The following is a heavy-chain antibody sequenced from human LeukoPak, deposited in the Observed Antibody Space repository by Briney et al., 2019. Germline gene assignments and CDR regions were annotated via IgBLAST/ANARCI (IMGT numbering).Heavy chain of an antibody. J-gene: IGHJ6*03. CDR2: ISDYNGNT. V-gene: IGHV1-18*01. CDR1: GYTLTAYY. Sequence: ASVKVSCKASGYTLTAYYLHWVRQAPGQGLEWMGGISDYNGNTNYAQKLQGRVTMTTDTSTSTAYMELRSLRSDDTAVYYCARLVGSDFWSAYYYRPYYYYMDVWGKGTTVTVSS. CDR3: ARLVGSDFWSAYYYRPYYYYMDV. D-gene: IGHD3-3*01.